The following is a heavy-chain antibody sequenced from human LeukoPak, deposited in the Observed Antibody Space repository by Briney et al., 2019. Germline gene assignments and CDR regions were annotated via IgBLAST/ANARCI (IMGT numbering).Heavy chain of an antibody. CDR3: AKDIGGTLSEASDI. J-gene: IGHJ3*02. Sequence: GGSLRLSCAASGFTFSSSAMHWVRQAPGKGLEWVAVISYDGSNKYYADSVKGRFTISRDNAKNSLHLQMNSLRDEDTALYYCAKDIGGTLSEASDIWGQGTMVTVSS. CDR2: ISYDGSNK. D-gene: IGHD4-23*01. CDR1: GFTFSSSA. V-gene: IGHV3-30-3*01.